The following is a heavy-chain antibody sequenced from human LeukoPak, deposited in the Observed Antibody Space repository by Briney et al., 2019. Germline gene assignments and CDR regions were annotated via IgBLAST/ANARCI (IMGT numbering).Heavy chain of an antibody. CDR2: IWYDGSNK. J-gene: IGHJ3*02. Sequence: GRSLRLSCAASGFTFSSYGMHWVRQAPGEGLEWVAVIWYDGSNKYYADSVKGRFTISRDNSKNTLYLQMNSLRAEDTAVYYCARDFPRITRDAFDIWGQGTMVTVSS. CDR3: ARDFPRITRDAFDI. CDR1: GFTFSSYG. V-gene: IGHV3-33*01. D-gene: IGHD3-16*01.